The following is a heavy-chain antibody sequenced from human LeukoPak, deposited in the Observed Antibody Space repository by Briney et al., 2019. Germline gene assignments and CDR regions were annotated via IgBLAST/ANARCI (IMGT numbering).Heavy chain of an antibody. CDR2: ISGSGGST. CDR3: AKGAASRGYTYVAN. CDR1: AFTFRSYA. D-gene: IGHD5-18*01. J-gene: IGHJ4*02. Sequence: PGGSLRLSCAASAFTFRSYAMIWVRQAPGKGLEWVSGISGSGGSTYYSDSAKGRFTISRDNSNNTLYLQMNSLRAEDTAVYYCAKGAASRGYTYVANWGQGTLATVSS. V-gene: IGHV3-23*01.